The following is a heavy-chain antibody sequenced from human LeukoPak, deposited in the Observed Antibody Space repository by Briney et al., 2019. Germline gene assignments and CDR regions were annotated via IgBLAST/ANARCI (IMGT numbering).Heavy chain of an antibody. V-gene: IGHV4-34*01. J-gene: IGHJ5*02. D-gene: IGHD1-26*01. Sequence: SETLSLTCAVYGGSFSGYYWSWIRQPPGKGLEWIGEINHSGSTNYNPSLKSRVTISVDTSKNQLSLKLSSVTAADTAVYYCARGGNYWPQWWFDPWGRGTLVSVSS. CDR1: GGSFSGYY. CDR2: INHSGST. CDR3: ARGGNYWPQWWFDP.